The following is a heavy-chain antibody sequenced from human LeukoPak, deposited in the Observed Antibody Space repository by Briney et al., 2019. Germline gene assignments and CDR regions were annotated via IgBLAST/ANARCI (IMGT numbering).Heavy chain of an antibody. CDR1: GGSISSYY. V-gene: IGHV4-59*01. Sequence: SETLSLTCTVSGGSISSYYWSWIRQPPGKGLEWIGYIYYTGSTNYNPSLKSRVTISVDTSKNQSSLKVRSVTAADTAVYYCARGRLRWYLGYFQHWGQGTLVTVSS. CDR2: IYYTGST. J-gene: IGHJ1*01. CDR3: ARGRLRWYLGYFQH. D-gene: IGHD4-23*01.